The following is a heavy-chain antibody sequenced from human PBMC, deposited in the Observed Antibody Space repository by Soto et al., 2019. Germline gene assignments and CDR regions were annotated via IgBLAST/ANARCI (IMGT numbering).Heavy chain of an antibody. CDR3: CHTWV. V-gene: IGHV3-7*01. CDR2: INEDGSEE. CDR1: GFSISDYW. Sequence: EVQMVESGGGLVQPGGSLRLSCAASGFSISDYWMSWVRQAPGKGLEWVGNINEDGSEENYVESVKGRFTISRDNARNSLYLQLTSLRVEDTAVYYCCHTWVGGQGTLVTVSS. J-gene: IGHJ4*02. D-gene: IGHD1-26*01.